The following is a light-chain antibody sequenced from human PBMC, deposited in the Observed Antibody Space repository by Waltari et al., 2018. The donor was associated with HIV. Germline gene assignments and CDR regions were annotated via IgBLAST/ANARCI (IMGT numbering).Light chain of an antibody. CDR1: SSDIGSYHY. CDR2: DAN. Sequence: QSALTQPASVSGSLAQSITISCIGTSSDIGSYHYVSWYPHHPDKAPTLVIYDANARPSGVPFRFSGSKSGNTASLTISGLQAEDEADYYCSSYTSTSTLLFGGGTKVTVL. CDR3: SSYTSTSTLL. V-gene: IGLV2-14*01. J-gene: IGLJ3*02.